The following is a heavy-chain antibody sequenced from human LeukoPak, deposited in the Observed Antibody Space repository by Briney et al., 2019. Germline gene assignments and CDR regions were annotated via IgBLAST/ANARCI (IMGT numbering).Heavy chain of an antibody. Sequence: PGGSLRLSCAASGFTFSSYWMSWVRQAPGKGLEWVSGVYSNGNTYYADPVKGRFTISRDNSKSTLYLQMNSLRAEDTAVYYCGSSTFHYYYHGVDVWGQGATATVSS. D-gene: IGHD2/OR15-2a*01. J-gene: IGHJ6*02. CDR3: GSSTFHYYYHGVDV. CDR1: GFTFSSYW. V-gene: IGHV3-53*01. CDR2: VYSNGNT.